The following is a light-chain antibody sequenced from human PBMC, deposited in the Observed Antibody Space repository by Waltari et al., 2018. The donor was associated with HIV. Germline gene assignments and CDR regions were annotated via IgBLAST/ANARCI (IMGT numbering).Light chain of an antibody. Sequence: QSVLTQPPSLSGAPGQRVTISCTGSTSNIGAGYAVPWYQQVPGTAPKLLIYGNNNRPSGVPERFSGAKSDTSASLAITGLQAEDEADYYCQSWDDSLSGYVFGTGSKVTVL. CDR2: GNN. CDR3: QSWDDSLSGYV. CDR1: TSNIGAGYA. J-gene: IGLJ1*01. V-gene: IGLV1-40*01.